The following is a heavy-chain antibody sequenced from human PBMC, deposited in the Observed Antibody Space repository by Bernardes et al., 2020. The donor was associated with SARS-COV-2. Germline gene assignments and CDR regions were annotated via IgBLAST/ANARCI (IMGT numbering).Heavy chain of an antibody. V-gene: IGHV4-34*01. D-gene: IGHD6-13*01. CDR2: INHSGST. Sequence: SDPLSLTCAVYGGSFSGYYWSWIRQPPGKGLDWIGEINHSGSTNSNPSLKSRVTISVDTSKNQFSLKLCPVTAADTAVYYCARDSIAAAGTSFDYWGQGTLVTVSS. CDR3: ARDSIAAAGTSFDY. CDR1: GGSFSGYY. J-gene: IGHJ4*02.